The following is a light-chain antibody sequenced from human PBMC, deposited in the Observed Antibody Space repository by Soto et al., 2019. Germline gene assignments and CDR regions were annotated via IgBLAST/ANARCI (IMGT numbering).Light chain of an antibody. J-gene: IGLJ1*01. CDR2: DVS. Sequence: SALTQPASVSGSPGQSITISCTGTSSDVGGYNYVSWYQQHPGKAPKLMIYDVSNRPSGVSNRFSGSKSGNTASLTISGLQAEDEADYYCSSYTSSSTLLLVFGTGTKVTVL. CDR1: SSDVGGYNY. CDR3: SSYTSSSTLLLV. V-gene: IGLV2-14*01.